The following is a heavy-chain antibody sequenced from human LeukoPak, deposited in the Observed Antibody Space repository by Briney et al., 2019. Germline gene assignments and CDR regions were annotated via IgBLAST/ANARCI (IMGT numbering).Heavy chain of an antibody. CDR2: INGDGRST. CDR3: ATVVTDTPVDY. Sequence: GGSLRLSCAASGGTFSNYWMHWVRQAPGKGLVWVSRINGDGRSTHYADSVQGRFTISRDNAKNTVYLQMNSLRAEDTAVYYCATVVTDTPVDYWGQGTLVTVSS. CDR1: GGTFSNYW. V-gene: IGHV3-74*01. D-gene: IGHD2-15*01. J-gene: IGHJ4*02.